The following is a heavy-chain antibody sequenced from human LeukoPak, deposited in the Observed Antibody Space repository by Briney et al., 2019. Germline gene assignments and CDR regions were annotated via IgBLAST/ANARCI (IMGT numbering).Heavy chain of an antibody. CDR3: ATETNGRHYDY. V-gene: IGHV3-21*06. CDR2: IGPTGSDR. CDR1: GLTFSTSG. Sequence: GGSLRLSCTASGLTFSTSGFNWVRQAPGKGLEWVASIGPTGSDRYHADSIKGRFTISRDNANNFLYLQMNSLRAEDTAVYYCATETNGRHYDYWGQGTQLTVSS. D-gene: IGHD1-14*01. J-gene: IGHJ4*02.